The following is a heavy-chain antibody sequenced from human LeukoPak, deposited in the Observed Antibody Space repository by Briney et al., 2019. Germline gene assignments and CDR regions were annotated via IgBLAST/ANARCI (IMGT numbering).Heavy chain of an antibody. V-gene: IGHV1-18*01. J-gene: IGHJ6*02. CDR1: GYTFTSYG. Sequence: ASVKVSCKASGYTFTSYGISWVRRAPGQGLEWMGWISAYNGNTNYAQKLQGRVTMTTDTSTSTAYMELRSLRSDDTAVYYCARRVDFWSGSYYYGMDVWGQGTTVTVSS. D-gene: IGHD3-3*01. CDR2: ISAYNGNT. CDR3: ARRVDFWSGSYYYGMDV.